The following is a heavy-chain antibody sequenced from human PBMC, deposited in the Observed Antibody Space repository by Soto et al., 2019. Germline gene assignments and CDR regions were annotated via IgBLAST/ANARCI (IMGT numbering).Heavy chain of an antibody. CDR2: IVVVSGNT. D-gene: IGHD3-22*01. CDR3: AADYYDTNGYYHDY. V-gene: IGHV1-58*01. CDR1: GFTFISSA. J-gene: IGHJ4*02. Sequence: ASVKVSCKASGFTFISSAVQWVRQARGQRLEWIGWIVVVSGNTNYAQKFQERVTITRDMSTSTAYMELSSLRSEDTAVYYCAADYYDTNGYYHDYWGQGTLVTVSS.